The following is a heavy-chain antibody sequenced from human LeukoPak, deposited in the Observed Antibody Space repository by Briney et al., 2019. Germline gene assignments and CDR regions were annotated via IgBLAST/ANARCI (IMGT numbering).Heavy chain of an antibody. Sequence: GGSLRLSCAASGFTFDDYAMHWVRQAPGKGLEWVSGISWNSGSIGYADSVKGRFTISRDNAKNSLYLQMNSLRAEDTALYYCAKGGYELYNWFDLWGQGTLVTVSS. CDR1: GFTFDDYA. J-gene: IGHJ5*02. D-gene: IGHD5-12*01. CDR3: AKGGYELYNWFDL. V-gene: IGHV3-9*01. CDR2: ISWNSGSI.